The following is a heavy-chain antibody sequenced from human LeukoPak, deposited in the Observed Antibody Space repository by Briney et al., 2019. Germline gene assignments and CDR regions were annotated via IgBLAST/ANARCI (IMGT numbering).Heavy chain of an antibody. J-gene: IGHJ3*02. CDR2: ISSSSSYT. D-gene: IGHD2-15*01. Sequence: GRSLRLSCAASGFTFSDYYMSWIRQAPGKGLEWVSYISSSSSYTNYADSVKGRFTISRDNAKNSLYLQMNSLRAEDTAVYYCARAGDIDAFDIWGQGTMVTVSS. V-gene: IGHV3-11*06. CDR3: ARAGDIDAFDI. CDR1: GFTFSDYY.